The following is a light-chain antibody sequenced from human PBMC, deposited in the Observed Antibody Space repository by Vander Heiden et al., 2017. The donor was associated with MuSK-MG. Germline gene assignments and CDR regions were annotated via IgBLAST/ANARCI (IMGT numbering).Light chain of an antibody. CDR2: AAS. CDR3: QQSDSTALT. Sequence: DSQMTPSPSSLSASVAGRVTITCRPSQSTSSYLNWHQQKPGKAPKLLLYAASSLQSGVPSRFSGSGSGTDFSLTISRMQPEDFAHYSCQQSDSTALTFGGGTKVEIK. V-gene: IGKV1-39*01. J-gene: IGKJ4*01. CDR1: QSTSSY.